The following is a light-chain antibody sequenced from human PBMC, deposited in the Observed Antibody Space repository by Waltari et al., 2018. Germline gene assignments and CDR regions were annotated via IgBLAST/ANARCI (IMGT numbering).Light chain of an antibody. Sequence: QSALTQPPSASGPPGQRVAISCSGTFPNPGHNPVNWYQQVPRTAPKLHIASNSERPSGVPDRFSGSKSGTSASLAISGLQSEDEADYFCAAWDDSLTTYVFGTGTKVTVL. V-gene: IGLV1-44*01. CDR3: AAWDDSLTTYV. CDR1: FPNPGHNP. J-gene: IGLJ1*01. CDR2: SNS.